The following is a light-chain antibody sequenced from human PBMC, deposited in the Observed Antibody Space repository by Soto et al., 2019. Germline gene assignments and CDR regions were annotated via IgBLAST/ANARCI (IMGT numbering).Light chain of an antibody. V-gene: IGKV1-27*01. CDR3: QKYNTTPRT. J-gene: IGKJ1*01. Sequence: DFHMTQSPSSLSASVGDRVTIACRASQDISEHLAWYQHKPGKVPKLLIYEASTLQSGVPSRFSGGGSGTDFTLTISSLQPEDVATYYCQKYNTTPRTFGQGTKVXLK. CDR2: EAS. CDR1: QDISEH.